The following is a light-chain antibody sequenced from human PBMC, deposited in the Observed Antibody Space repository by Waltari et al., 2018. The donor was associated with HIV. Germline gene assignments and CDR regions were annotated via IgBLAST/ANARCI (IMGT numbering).Light chain of an antibody. J-gene: IGLJ1*01. Sequence: QSVLTQPPSASGTPGQRVTIPCSGSSSKIGTNTVNWYQQLPGTAPKLLIYTNNQRPSGVPDRFSGSKSGTSASLAISGLQSEDEADYYCAAWDDSLNGNVFGPGTKVTVL. CDR1: SSKIGTNT. CDR3: AAWDDSLNGNV. V-gene: IGLV1-44*01. CDR2: TNN.